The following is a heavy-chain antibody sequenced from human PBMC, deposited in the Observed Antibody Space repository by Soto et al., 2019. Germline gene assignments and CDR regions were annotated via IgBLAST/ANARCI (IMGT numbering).Heavy chain of an antibody. Sequence: ASVKVSCKASGYTFTSYAMHWVRQAPGQRLEWMGWINAGNGNTKYSQKFQGRVTITRDTSASTAYMELSSLRSEDTAVYYCARYSEFNGNYYDSSGYYFDYWGQGTLVTVSS. J-gene: IGHJ4*02. CDR3: ARYSEFNGNYYDSSGYYFDY. V-gene: IGHV1-3*01. CDR1: GYTFTSYA. CDR2: INAGNGNT. D-gene: IGHD3-22*01.